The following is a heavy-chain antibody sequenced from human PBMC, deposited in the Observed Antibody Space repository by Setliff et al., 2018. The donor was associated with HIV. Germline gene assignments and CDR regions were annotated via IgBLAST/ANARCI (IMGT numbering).Heavy chain of an antibody. J-gene: IGHJ4*01. CDR1: GDSISSSVYY. D-gene: IGHD1-26*01. CDR3: ARGFGSYYRIESGQYFDY. CDR2: IYYTGST. Sequence: KPSETLSLTCTVTGDSISSSVYYWGWVRQPPGKGLEWIGTIYYTGSTYYNPSLKSRVTISLDTSKNQFSLKLSSMTAADTAVYYCARGFGSYYRIESGQYFDYWGHGTLVTVSS. V-gene: IGHV4-39*07.